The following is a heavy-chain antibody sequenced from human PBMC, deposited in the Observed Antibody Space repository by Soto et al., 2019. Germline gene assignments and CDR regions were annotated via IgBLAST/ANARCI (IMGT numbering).Heavy chain of an antibody. CDR1: GFTFSSYA. CDR3: ARTGTTAPTSKHFYGLDV. V-gene: IGHV3-30*03. CDR2: ISDDGRNK. D-gene: IGHD1-1*01. J-gene: IGHJ6*02. Sequence: LRLSCLVSGFTFSSYAMHWVRRAPGKGLEWVAIISDDGRNKYYEDSMKGRFTISRDNSKDTLYLQVNSLRAEDTAVYYCARTGTTAPTSKHFYGLDVWGQGTTVTVSS.